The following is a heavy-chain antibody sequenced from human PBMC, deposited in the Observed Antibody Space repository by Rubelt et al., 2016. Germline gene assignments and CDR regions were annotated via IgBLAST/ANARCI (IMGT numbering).Heavy chain of an antibody. CDR3: AKDTQWLVRGSFDY. CDR2: ISGSGGTT. J-gene: IGHJ4*02. V-gene: IGHV3-23*01. CDR1: GFTYSNYA. Sequence: EVQLLESGGGLVQPGGSLRLSCAASGFTYSNYATSWVRQAPGKGLEWVSAISGSGGTTYYADSVKGRFTISRDNSKKTLYLQLNSLKAEDTALYYCAKDTQWLVRGSFDYWGQGTLITVSS. D-gene: IGHD6-19*01.